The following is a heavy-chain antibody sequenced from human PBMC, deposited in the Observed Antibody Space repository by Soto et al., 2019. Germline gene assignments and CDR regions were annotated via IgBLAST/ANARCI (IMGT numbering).Heavy chain of an antibody. CDR2: INPNSGGT. D-gene: IGHD2-2*01. J-gene: IGHJ5*02. CDR3: ARDRVLGVVVGAPTVIDVSDPLQALP. Sequence: ASVKVSCKASGYTFTGYYMHWVRQAPGQGLEWMGWINPNSGGTNYAQKFQGWVTMTRDTSISTAYMELSRLRSDDTAVYYCARDRVLGVVVGAPTVIDVSDPLQALPWG. V-gene: IGHV1-2*04. CDR1: GYTFTGYY.